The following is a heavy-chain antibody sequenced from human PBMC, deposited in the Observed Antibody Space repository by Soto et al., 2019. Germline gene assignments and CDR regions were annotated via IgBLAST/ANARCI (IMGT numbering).Heavy chain of an antibody. V-gene: IGHV3-30*18. Sequence: QVQLVESGGGVVQPGRSLRLSCAASGFTFSSYGMHWVRQAPGKGLEWVAVISYDGSNKYYADSVKGRFTISRDNSKNTLYLQMNSLRDEDTAVYYCAKEVWSGPMDVCGQGTTVTVSS. CDR3: AKEVWSGPMDV. J-gene: IGHJ6*01. CDR2: ISYDGSNK. CDR1: GFTFSSYG. D-gene: IGHD3-3*01.